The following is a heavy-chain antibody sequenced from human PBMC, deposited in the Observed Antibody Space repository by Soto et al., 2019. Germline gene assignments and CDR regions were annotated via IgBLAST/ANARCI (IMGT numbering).Heavy chain of an antibody. D-gene: IGHD6-19*01. J-gene: IGHJ4*02. CDR3: ARLPLAVAAISYFDY. CDR1: GDSVSSNSAA. V-gene: IGHV6-1*01. CDR2: TYYRSKWYN. Sequence: PSQTLSLTCAISGDSVSSNSAAWNWIRQSPSRGLEWLGRTYYRSKWYNDYAVSVKSRITINPDTSKNQFSLQLNSVTPEDTAVNYCARLPLAVAAISYFDYWGQGTLVTVSS.